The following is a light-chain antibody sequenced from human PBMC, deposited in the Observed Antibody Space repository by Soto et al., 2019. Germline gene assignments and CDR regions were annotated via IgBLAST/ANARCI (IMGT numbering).Light chain of an antibody. CDR2: MND. CDR3: ASWDDSLSGYV. Sequence: QSVLTQPPSASGNPGQRLTISCSGSTSNILRNYVYWYRQLPGTAPRLLISMNDQRPSGVPDRFSGSKPGTSASLAISGLRSEDEADYYCASWDDSLSGYVFGTGTKVTVL. V-gene: IGLV1-47*01. CDR1: TSNILRNY. J-gene: IGLJ1*01.